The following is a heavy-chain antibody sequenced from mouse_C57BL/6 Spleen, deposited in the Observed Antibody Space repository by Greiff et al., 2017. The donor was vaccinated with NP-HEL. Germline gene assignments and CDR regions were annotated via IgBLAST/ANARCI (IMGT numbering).Heavy chain of an antibody. CDR3: AGIITTGFDY. CDR1: GYSFTGYY. CDR2: INPSTGGT. Sequence: EVQLQQSGPELVKPGASVKISCKASGYSFTGYYMNWVKQSPEKSLEWIGEINPSTGGTTYNQKFKAKATLTVDKSSSTAYMQLKSLTSEDSAVYYCAGIITTGFDYWGQGTTLTVSS. D-gene: IGHD1-1*01. V-gene: IGHV1-42*01. J-gene: IGHJ2*01.